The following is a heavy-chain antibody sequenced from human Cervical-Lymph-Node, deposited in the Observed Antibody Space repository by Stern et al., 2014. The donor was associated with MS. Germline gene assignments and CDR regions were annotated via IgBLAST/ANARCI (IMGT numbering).Heavy chain of an antibody. D-gene: IGHD4-17*01. CDR1: GYTFTSYW. CDR2: IFPGCSDN. V-gene: IGHV5-51*01. CDR3: ARQRCFDY. J-gene: IGHJ4*02. Sequence: EVQLVESGPEVKRPGESLKISCQASGYTFTSYWIGWVRQMPGKGLDWIAIIFPGCSDNRYIPSSQAPVTISADKPSSTAYLQWNNPKASDTAIYYCARQRCFDYWGQGTLVTVSS.